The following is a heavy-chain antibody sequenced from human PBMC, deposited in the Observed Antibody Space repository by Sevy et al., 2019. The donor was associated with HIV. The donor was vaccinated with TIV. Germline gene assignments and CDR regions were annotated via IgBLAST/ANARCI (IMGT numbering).Heavy chain of an antibody. D-gene: IGHD6-13*01. CDR3: ARDGGSIREYSSSWYNYYGMDV. J-gene: IGHJ6*02. CDR1: GFTFSSYS. Sequence: GGSLRLSCAASGFTFSSYSMNWVRQAPGKGLEWVSSISSSSSYIYYADSVKGRFTISRDNAKNSLYLQMNSLRAEDTAANYWARDGGSIREYSSSWYNYYGMDVWGQGTTVTVSS. CDR2: ISSSSSYI. V-gene: IGHV3-21*01.